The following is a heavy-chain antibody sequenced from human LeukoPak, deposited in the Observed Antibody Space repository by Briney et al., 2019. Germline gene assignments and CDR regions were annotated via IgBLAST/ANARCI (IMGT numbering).Heavy chain of an antibody. J-gene: IGHJ6*02. CDR3: ARSETTYYYDSSVYFYYYYGMDV. V-gene: IGHV3-7*01. D-gene: IGHD3-22*01. CDR1: GFTFSNYW. Sequence: GGSLRLSCAASGFTFSNYWMTWVRQAPGKGLEWVANIKQDGSEKYYVDSVKGRFTISSDNAKNSLYLQMNSLRAEDTAVYYCARSETTYYYDSSVYFYYYYGMDVWGQGTTVTVSS. CDR2: IKQDGSEK.